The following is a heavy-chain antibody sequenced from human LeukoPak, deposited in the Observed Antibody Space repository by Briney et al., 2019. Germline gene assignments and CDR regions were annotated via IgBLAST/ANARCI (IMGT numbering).Heavy chain of an antibody. V-gene: IGHV3-74*01. CDR3: ARGYSSSRLVDY. Sequence: PGGSLRLSCAASGFTFSSYWMHWVRQAPGKGLVWDSRINSDGSSTSYADSVKGRFTISRDYAKNTLYLQMNSLRAEDTAVYYCARGYSSSRLVDYWGQGTLVTVSS. CDR1: GFTFSSYW. CDR2: INSDGSST. D-gene: IGHD6-6*01. J-gene: IGHJ4*02.